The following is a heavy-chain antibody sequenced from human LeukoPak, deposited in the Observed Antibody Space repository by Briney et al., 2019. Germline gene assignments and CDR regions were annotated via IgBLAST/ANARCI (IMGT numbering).Heavy chain of an antibody. CDR1: KFTFNSYG. V-gene: IGHV3-33*01. CDR3: ARLDYFDY. J-gene: IGHJ4*02. Sequence: PGRSLRLSCTTSKFTFNSYGIFWVRQAPGKGLEWVAVIWYDGSERYYPNSVKGRFTISRDNSKNTLYLQMSSLRSEDTAVYYCARLDYFDYWGQGTLVTVSS. CDR2: IWYDGSER.